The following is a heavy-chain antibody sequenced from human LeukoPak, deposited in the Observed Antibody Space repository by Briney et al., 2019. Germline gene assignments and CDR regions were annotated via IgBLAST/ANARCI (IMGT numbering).Heavy chain of an antibody. V-gene: IGHV4-59*08. J-gene: IGHJ4*02. CDR3: AGGIAAADHFDY. CDR2: IYYSGST. Sequence: PSETLSPTCTVSGGSISSYYWSWIRQPPGKGLERIGYIYYSGSTNYNPSLKSRVTISVDTSKNQFSLKLSSVTAADTAVYYCAGGIAAADHFDYWGQGTLVTVSS. D-gene: IGHD6-13*01. CDR1: GGSISSYY.